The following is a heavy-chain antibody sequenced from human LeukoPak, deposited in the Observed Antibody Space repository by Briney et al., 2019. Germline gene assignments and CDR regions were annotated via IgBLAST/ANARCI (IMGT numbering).Heavy chain of an antibody. D-gene: IGHD4-11*01. CDR1: GFAFSSLA. V-gene: IGHV3-30-3*01. J-gene: IGHJ4*02. Sequence: GGSLRLSCAVSGFAFSSLAMHWVRQAPGKGLEWVAFISYDGNNQYYADSVKGRFTISRDNAKNTLYLQMNSLRAEDTAVYYCARVPMTTVPYFEYWGQGTLVTVSS. CDR3: ARVPMTTVPYFEY. CDR2: ISYDGNNQ.